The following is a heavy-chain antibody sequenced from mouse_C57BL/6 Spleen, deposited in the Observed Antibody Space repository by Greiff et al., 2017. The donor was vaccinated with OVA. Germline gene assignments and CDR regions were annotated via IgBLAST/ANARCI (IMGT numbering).Heavy chain of an antibody. D-gene: IGHD2-4*01. Sequence: QVQLQQPGAELVMPGASVKLSCKASGYTFTSYWMHWVKQRPGQGLEWIGEIDPSDSYTNYNQKFKGKSTLTVDKSSSTAYMQRSSLTSEDSAVYYCARGYYDYDDAMDYWGQGTSVTVSS. J-gene: IGHJ4*01. CDR3: ARGYYDYDDAMDY. V-gene: IGHV1-69*01. CDR1: GYTFTSYW. CDR2: IDPSDSYT.